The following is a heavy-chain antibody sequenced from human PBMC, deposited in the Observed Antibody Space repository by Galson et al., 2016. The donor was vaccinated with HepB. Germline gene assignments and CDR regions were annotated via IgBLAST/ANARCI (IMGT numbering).Heavy chain of an antibody. J-gene: IGHJ3*01. D-gene: IGHD6-13*01. V-gene: IGHV6-1*01. Sequence: CAISGDSVSNSAWHWIRQSASRGLEWLGRTYYRSEWYHDYAESVQGRIAIIPDTSTNQLSLQLNTVTPEDTALYYCASAKAAGTAFYLWGQGTMVTVSS. CDR1: GDSVSNSA. CDR3: ASAKAAGTAFYL. CDR2: TYYRSEWYH.